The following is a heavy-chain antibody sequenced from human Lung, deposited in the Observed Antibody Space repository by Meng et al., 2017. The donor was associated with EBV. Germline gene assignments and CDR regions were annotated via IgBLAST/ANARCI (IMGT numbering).Heavy chain of an antibody. CDR3: ARGATSVFDL. V-gene: IGHV6-1*01. Sequence: AQLRQSSPGCVRPSQTPSSTCVIAGDSFSSSSAAWTWIRQSPSRGLEWLGRTYYRSKWYNDYAVFVKSRITINPDTSKNQFSLQLNSVTPEDTAVYYCARGATSVFDLWGRGTLVTVSS. CDR2: TYYRSKWYN. J-gene: IGHJ2*01. CDR1: GDSFSSSSAA.